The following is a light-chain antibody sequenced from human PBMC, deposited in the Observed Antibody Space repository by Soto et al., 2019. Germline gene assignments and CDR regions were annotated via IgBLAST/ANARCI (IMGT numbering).Light chain of an antibody. CDR1: QILLHSNGYNY. J-gene: IGKJ3*01. CDR2: LGS. CDR3: MQALQTPFT. Sequence: DIVMTQSPLSLPVTPGEPASISCRSSQILLHSNGYNYLDWYLQKTGQSPQLLIYLGSNRASGVPDRVSGSGSGTDFTLKISRVEAEDVGVYYCMQALQTPFTFGPGTKVDIK. V-gene: IGKV2-28*01.